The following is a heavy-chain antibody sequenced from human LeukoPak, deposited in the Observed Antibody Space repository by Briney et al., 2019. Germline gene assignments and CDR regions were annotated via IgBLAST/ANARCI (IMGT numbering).Heavy chain of an antibody. CDR3: ARGDDYGMDV. Sequence: GGSLRLSCAASGFTFSSFWMSWVRQAPGKGLEWVANIKQDGSEKYYVDSVKGRFTTSRDNAKNAVYLQMNSLRAEDTAVYYCARGDDYGMDVWGQGTTVTVSS. D-gene: IGHD3-16*01. V-gene: IGHV3-7*04. J-gene: IGHJ6*02. CDR1: GFTFSSFW. CDR2: IKQDGSEK.